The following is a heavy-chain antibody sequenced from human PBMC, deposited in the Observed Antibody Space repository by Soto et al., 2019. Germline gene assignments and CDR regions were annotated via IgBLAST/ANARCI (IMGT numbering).Heavy chain of an antibody. J-gene: IGHJ4*02. CDR3: ARGRYYYDSSGYHSPFDY. Sequence: EVQLVETGGGLIQPGGSLRVSCAASGFTVSSYYMSWVRQAPGKGLEWGSGIYSGGSTYYADSVKGRFTVARDNSKNMLSLQMNSLRAEDTAVYYCARGRYYYDSSGYHSPFDYWGQGTLVTVSS. D-gene: IGHD3-22*01. CDR2: IYSGGST. CDR1: GFTVSSYY. V-gene: IGHV3-53*02.